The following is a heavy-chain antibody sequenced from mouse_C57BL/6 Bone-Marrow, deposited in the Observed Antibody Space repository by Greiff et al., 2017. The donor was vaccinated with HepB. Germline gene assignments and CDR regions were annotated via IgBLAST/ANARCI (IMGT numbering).Heavy chain of an antibody. Sequence: EVQLVESGGGLVQSGRSLRLSCATSGFTFSDFYMEWVRQAPGKGLEWIAASRNKANDYTTEYSASVKGRFIVSRDTSQSILYLQMNALRAEDTAIYYCARVIYYGNAEIAMDYWGQGTSVTVSS. V-gene: IGHV7-1*01. CDR1: GFTFSDFY. J-gene: IGHJ4*01. D-gene: IGHD2-1*01. CDR2: SRNKANDYTT. CDR3: ARVIYYGNAEIAMDY.